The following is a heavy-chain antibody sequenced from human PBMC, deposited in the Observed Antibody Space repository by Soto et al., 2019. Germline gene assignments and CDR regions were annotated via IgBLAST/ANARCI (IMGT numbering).Heavy chain of an antibody. CDR2: IKQDGSEK. CDR3: ARDSSGSHDAFDI. Sequence: GGSLRLSCAASGFTFSSYWMSWVRQAPGKGLEWVANIKQDGSEKYYVDSVKGRFTISRDNAKNSLYLQMNSLRAEDTAVYYCARDSSGSHDAFDIWGQWTMVTVSS. J-gene: IGHJ3*02. CDR1: GFTFSSYW. V-gene: IGHV3-7*01. D-gene: IGHD3-22*01.